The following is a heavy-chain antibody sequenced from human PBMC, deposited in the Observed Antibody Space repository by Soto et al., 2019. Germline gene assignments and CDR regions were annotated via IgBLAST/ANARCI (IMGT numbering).Heavy chain of an antibody. J-gene: IGHJ1*01. CDR2: ISFDGNNQ. Sequence: GSLLLTCAASGFTFDGYAIHWVRQAPGKGLDWVAVISFDGNNQYHADSVKGRFTLSRDTSKNTLFLQMNSLRPEDTAVYYCARPAYCRGGSCYTGPKYFQHWGQGTLVTVSS. D-gene: IGHD2-15*01. CDR3: ARPAYCRGGSCYTGPKYFQH. CDR1: GFTFDGYA. V-gene: IGHV3-30*04.